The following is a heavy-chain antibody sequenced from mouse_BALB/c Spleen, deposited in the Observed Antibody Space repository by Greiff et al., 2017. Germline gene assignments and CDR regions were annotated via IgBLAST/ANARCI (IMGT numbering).Heavy chain of an antibody. CDR2: INPSNGRT. Sequence: QVQLQQPGAELVKPGASVKLSCKASGYTFTSYWMHWVKQRPGQGLEWIGEINPSNGRTNYNEKFKSKATLTVDKSSSTAYMQLSSLTSEDSAVYYCAGGGGFYWYFDVWGAGTTVTVSS. J-gene: IGHJ1*01. V-gene: IGHV1S81*02. CDR1: GYTFTSYW. CDR3: AGGGGFYWYFDV.